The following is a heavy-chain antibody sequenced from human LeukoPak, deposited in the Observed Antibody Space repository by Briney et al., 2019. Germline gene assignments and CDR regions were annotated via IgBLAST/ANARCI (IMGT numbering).Heavy chain of an antibody. V-gene: IGHV1-2*02. CDR3: ARDRWDFDSSGYLDY. J-gene: IGHJ4*02. CDR2: INPNSGGT. Sequence: GASVKVSCKASGYTFTGYYMHWVRQAPGQGLEWMGWINPNSGGTNYAQKLQGRVTMTTDTSTSTAYMELSSLRSEDTAVYYCARDRWDFDSSGYLDYWGQGTLVTVSS. CDR1: GYTFTGYY. D-gene: IGHD3-22*01.